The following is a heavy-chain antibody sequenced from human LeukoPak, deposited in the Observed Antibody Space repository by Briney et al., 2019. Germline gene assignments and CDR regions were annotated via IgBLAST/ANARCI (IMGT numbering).Heavy chain of an antibody. D-gene: IGHD6-6*01. CDR1: GYTFTGYY. V-gene: IGHV1-2*02. CDR3: ARPIAARGLSCDP. J-gene: IGHJ5*02. Sequence: ASVKVPCKASGYTFTGYYMHWVRQAPGQGLEWMGWINPNSGGTNYAQKFQGRVTMTRDTSISTAYMELSRLRSDDTAVYYCARPIAARGLSCDPWGQGTLVTVSS. CDR2: INPNSGGT.